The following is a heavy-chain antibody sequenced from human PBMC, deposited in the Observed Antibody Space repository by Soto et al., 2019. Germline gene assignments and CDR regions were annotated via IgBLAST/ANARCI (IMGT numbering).Heavy chain of an antibody. V-gene: IGHV1-58*01. Sequence: SLKVSCKASGLTLSSSAVQWVRQARGQRLEWMGWIVAGSGNAHYAQRFQERVSITRDMSTSTAYLELSSLRSEDTAVYYCAADPFYYDSSNYYSFDHWGQGTLVTVSS. D-gene: IGHD3-22*01. J-gene: IGHJ4*02. CDR3: AADPFYYDSSNYYSFDH. CDR2: IVAGSGNA. CDR1: GLTLSSSA.